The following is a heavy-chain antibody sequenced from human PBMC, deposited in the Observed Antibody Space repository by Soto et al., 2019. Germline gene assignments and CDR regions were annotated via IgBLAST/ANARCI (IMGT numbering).Heavy chain of an antibody. CDR3: ARVPLFGYGMDV. J-gene: IGHJ6*02. Sequence: GGSLRLSCAASGFSVSSNYMTWVRQAPGKGLEWVSVIYSDGNTDYADFVKGRFIISSDSSKNTLHLQMNSLRAEDTAVYYCARVPLFGYGMDVWGQGTTVTVSS. CDR1: GFSVSSNY. V-gene: IGHV3-53*01. D-gene: IGHD3-16*01. CDR2: IYSDGNT.